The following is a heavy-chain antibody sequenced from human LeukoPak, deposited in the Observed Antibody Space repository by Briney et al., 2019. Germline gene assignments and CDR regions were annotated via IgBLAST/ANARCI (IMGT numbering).Heavy chain of an antibody. V-gene: IGHV4-34*01. CDR2: INHSGST. Sequence: SETLSLTCAVYGGSFSGHYWKWVRQPPGKGLEWIGEINHSGSTNYNPSLKSRVTMSIDTSMNQFSLKLSSVTAADTAVYYCARGVSGHMDVWGKGTTVTVS. J-gene: IGHJ6*03. CDR1: GGSFSGHY. D-gene: IGHD3-3*01. CDR3: ARGVSGHMDV.